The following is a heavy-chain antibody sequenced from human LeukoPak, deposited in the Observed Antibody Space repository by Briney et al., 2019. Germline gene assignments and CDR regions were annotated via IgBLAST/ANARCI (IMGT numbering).Heavy chain of an antibody. V-gene: IGHV4-39*07. J-gene: IGHJ6*03. D-gene: IGHD3-3*01. CDR3: ARTFWSGYYTSNPSDFYYYMDV. Sequence: PSETLSLTCTVSGGSISSSSYYWGWIRQPPGKGLEWIGSIYYSGSTYYNPSLKSRVTISVDTSKNQFSLKLSSVTAADTAVYFCARTFWSGYYTSNPSDFYYYMDVWGKGTTVTVSS. CDR1: GGSISSSSYY. CDR2: IYYSGST.